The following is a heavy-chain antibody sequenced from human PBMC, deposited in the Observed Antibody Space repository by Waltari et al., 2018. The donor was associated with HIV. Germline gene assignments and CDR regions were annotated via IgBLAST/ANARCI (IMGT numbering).Heavy chain of an antibody. D-gene: IGHD2-15*01. Sequence: EVQLVESGGGLVKRGGSLRLSCAASGFTFSTYSMHWVRQAPGKGLGWVSSISSSSRYKHDADSVKGLITISRDNAKNSLYLQMNSLRAEDTAVYYCARDSNKYCSGGSCSRFDPWGQGTLVTVSS. V-gene: IGHV3-21*01. CDR2: ISSSSRYK. CDR3: ARDSNKYCSGGSCSRFDP. J-gene: IGHJ5*02. CDR1: GFTFSTYS.